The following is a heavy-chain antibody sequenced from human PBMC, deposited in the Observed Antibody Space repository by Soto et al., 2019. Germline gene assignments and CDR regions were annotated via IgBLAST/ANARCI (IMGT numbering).Heavy chain of an antibody. D-gene: IGHD4-17*01. V-gene: IGHV3-30*18. CDR3: AKSRPDYFPYYGMDV. CDR2: TSYDGSNK. CDR1: GFSFSRYG. J-gene: IGHJ6*02. Sequence: PGGSLRLSCAASGFSFSRYGMHWVRQAPGKGLEWVAITSYDGSNKHYVDSVEGRFTISRDNSKNTLYLQMNSLRAEDTAVYYCAKSRPDYFPYYGMDVWGQGTTVTVSS.